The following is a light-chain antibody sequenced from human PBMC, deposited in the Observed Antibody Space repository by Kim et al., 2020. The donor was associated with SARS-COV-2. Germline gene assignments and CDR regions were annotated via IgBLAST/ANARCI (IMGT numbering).Light chain of an antibody. CDR1: SSDVGSDKY. J-gene: IGLJ3*02. V-gene: IGLV2-14*01. Sequence: QSALTQPTSVSGSPGQSITISCSGTSSDVGSDKYVSWYQQHPGKAPKVMIYDVSKRPSGVSNRFSGSKSGDTASLSISGLQTEDEADYYCGSYTSSSTWVFGGGTKVTVL. CDR2: DVS. CDR3: GSYTSSSTWV.